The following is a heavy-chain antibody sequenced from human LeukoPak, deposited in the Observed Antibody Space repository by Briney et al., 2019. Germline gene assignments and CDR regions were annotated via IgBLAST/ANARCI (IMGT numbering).Heavy chain of an antibody. D-gene: IGHD2-21*02. Sequence: GGSLRLSCAVSGFTFSSYAIHWVRQAPGKGLEWVAVMSYDGSRKYYADSVKGRFTISRDNAKNTLYLQMNSLRAEDTAVYYCAREVGYGGDEVSSAYWYLDLWGRGTLVTVSS. CDR2: MSYDGSRK. J-gene: IGHJ2*01. CDR1: GFTFSSYA. V-gene: IGHV3-30-3*01. CDR3: AREVGYGGDEVSSAYWYLDL.